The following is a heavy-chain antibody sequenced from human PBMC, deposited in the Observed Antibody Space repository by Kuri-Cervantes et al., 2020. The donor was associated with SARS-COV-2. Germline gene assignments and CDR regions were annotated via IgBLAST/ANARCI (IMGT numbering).Heavy chain of an antibody. D-gene: IGHD7-27*01. CDR1: GFTFSSYA. Sequence: GESLKISCAASGFTFSSYAMSWVRQAPGKGLEWVANIKQDGSEKYYVDSVKGLFTISRDNAKNSLYLQMKSLSAEETAVYYCARDRNWGDWYFDLWGRGTLVTVSS. J-gene: IGHJ2*01. CDR3: ARDRNWGDWYFDL. V-gene: IGHV3-7*01. CDR2: IKQDGSEK.